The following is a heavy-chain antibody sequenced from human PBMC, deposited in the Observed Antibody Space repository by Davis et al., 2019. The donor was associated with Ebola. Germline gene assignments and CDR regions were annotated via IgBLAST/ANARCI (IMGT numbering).Heavy chain of an antibody. CDR3: ARGHNYGFDY. D-gene: IGHD5-18*01. CDR2: IISNSGDT. Sequence: ASVKVSCKASGYTFTGYNIHWVRQAPGHGLEWMGRIISNSGDTNYAQNFQGRVTMTRDTSISTAYMELSRLTSDDTAVYYCARGHNYGFDYWGPGTLVTVSS. V-gene: IGHV1-2*06. J-gene: IGHJ4*02. CDR1: GYTFTGYN.